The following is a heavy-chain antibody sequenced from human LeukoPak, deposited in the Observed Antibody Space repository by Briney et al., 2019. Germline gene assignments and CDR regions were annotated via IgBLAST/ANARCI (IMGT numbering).Heavy chain of an antibody. Sequence: GSSVKVSCKASGGTFSSYAISWVRQAPGQGLEWMGWINPNSGGTNYAQKFQGRVTMTRDTSISTAYMELSRLRSDDTAVYYCARVLRYFDYWGQGTLVTVSS. V-gene: IGHV1-2*02. J-gene: IGHJ4*02. CDR2: INPNSGGT. CDR1: GGTFSSYA. D-gene: IGHD2/OR15-2a*01. CDR3: ARVLRYFDY.